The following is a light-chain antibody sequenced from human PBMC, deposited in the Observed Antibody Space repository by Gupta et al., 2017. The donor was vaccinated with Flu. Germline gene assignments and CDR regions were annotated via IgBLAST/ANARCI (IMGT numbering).Light chain of an antibody. CDR1: SSDVGGHNY. CDR2: EVS. V-gene: IGLV2-14*01. J-gene: IGLJ3*02. Sequence: QSALTRPASVTGSPGQSITISCTGSSSDVGGHNYVSWYQQPPGKAPKLLIYEVSNRASGLSNRFSGSKSGNTASLTISGLQAEDEADYYCSSYSSRNTLGLFGGGTKLTVL. CDR3: SSYSSRNTLGL.